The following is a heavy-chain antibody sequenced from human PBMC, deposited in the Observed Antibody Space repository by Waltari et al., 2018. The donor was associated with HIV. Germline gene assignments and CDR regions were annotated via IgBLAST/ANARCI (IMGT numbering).Heavy chain of an antibody. Sequence: QVQLQQWGAGLLKPSETLSLTCAVYGGSFSGYYWSWIRQPPGKGLEWLGEINHSGSTNYNPSLKSRVTISVDTSKNQFSLKLSSVTAADTAVYYCASEIESSTSFHYYGMDVWGQGTTVTVSS. V-gene: IGHV4-34*01. J-gene: IGHJ6*02. CDR1: GGSFSGYY. CDR2: INHSGST. CDR3: ASEIESSTSFHYYGMDV. D-gene: IGHD2-2*01.